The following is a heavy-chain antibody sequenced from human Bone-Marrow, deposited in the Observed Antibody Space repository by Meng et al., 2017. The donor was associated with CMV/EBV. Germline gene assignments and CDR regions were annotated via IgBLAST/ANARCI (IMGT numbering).Heavy chain of an antibody. CDR3: ARDRGIVVVPAAILGYYYYGMDV. J-gene: IGHJ6*02. D-gene: IGHD2-2*02. CDR1: GFTFSSYA. V-gene: IGHV3-30-3*01. CDR2: ISYDGSNK. Sequence: LSLTCAASGFTFSSYAMHWVRQAPGKGLEWVAVISYDGSNKYYADSVKGRFTISRDNSKNTLYLQMNSLRAEDTAVYYCARDRGIVVVPAAILGYYYYGMDVCGQGTTVTVSS.